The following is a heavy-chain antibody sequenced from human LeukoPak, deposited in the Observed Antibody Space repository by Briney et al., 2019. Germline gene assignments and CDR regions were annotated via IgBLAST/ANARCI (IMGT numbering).Heavy chain of an antibody. CDR3: ARGGGYYGSGSLHYYYYGMDV. CDR1: GFTFSSYE. V-gene: IGHV3-48*03. D-gene: IGHD3-10*01. Sequence: PGGSLRLSCAASGFTFSSYEMNWVRQAPGKGLEWVSYISSSGNTIYYADSVKGRFTISRDNAKNSLYLQMNSLRAEDTAVYYCARGGGYYGSGSLHYYYYGMDVWGQGTLVTVSS. J-gene: IGHJ6*02. CDR2: ISSSGNTI.